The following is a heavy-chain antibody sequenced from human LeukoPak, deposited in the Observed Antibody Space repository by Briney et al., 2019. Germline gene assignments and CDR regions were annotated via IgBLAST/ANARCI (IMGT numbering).Heavy chain of an antibody. D-gene: IGHD6-13*01. J-gene: IGHJ4*02. V-gene: IGHV3-23*01. CDR3: AKDFAGYSSSWLQSGGY. CDR1: GFTFSSYG. CDR2: ISGSGGST. Sequence: GGSLRLSCAASGFTFSSYGMSWVRQAPGKGLEWVSAISGSGGSTYYADSVKGRFTISRDNSKNTLYLQMNSLRAEDTAVYYCAKDFAGYSSSWLQSGGYWGQGTLVTVSS.